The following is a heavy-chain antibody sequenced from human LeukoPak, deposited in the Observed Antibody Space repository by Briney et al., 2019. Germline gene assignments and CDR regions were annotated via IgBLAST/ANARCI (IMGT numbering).Heavy chain of an antibody. CDR2: IYYSGRT. D-gene: IGHD3-16*01. CDR3: ARVTSNRIMITRGGSFDI. Sequence: SETLSLTCTVSGGSISSSSFYWNWIRLPPRKGLELIGYIYYSGRTNYNPSLKSRVTISVDSSKNQFSLKLSSVTAADTAVYYCARVTSNRIMITRGGSFDIWGQGTMVTVSS. V-gene: IGHV4-61*01. CDR1: GGSISSSSFY. J-gene: IGHJ3*02.